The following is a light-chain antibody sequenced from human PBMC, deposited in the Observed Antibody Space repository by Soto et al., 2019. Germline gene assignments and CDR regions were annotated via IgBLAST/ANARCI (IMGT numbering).Light chain of an antibody. CDR1: QSVTRSY. V-gene: IGKV3-20*01. J-gene: IGKJ1*01. Sequence: EIVLTQSPGTLSLSPGERATLSCRASQSVTRSYLAWYQQEPGQAPRLLIYGASSRATGIPDRFSGSGSGTDFTLTISGLESEDFGVYYGQQYGSTPRTFGQGTKVEIK. CDR2: GAS. CDR3: QQYGSTPRT.